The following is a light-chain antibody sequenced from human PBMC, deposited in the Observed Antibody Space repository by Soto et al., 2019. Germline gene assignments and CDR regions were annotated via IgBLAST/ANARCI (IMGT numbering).Light chain of an antibody. J-gene: IGKJ4*01. CDR2: AAS. CDR3: QQLNSYPLT. V-gene: IGKV1-9*01. CDR1: QGISSY. Sequence: DIQLTQSPSFLSASVGERVTITCRASQGISSYLAWYQQKPGKAPKLLIYAASTLQSGVPSRFSGSGSGTDFTLTISSLQPEDFASYYCQQLNSYPLTFGGGTKVDIK.